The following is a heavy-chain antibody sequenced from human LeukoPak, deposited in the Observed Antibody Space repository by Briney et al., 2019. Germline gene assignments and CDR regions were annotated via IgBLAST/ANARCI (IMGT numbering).Heavy chain of an antibody. V-gene: IGHV1-2*02. CDR2: INPNSGGT. Sequence: ASVKVSCKASGYTFTGYYMHWVRQAPGRGLEWMGWINPNSGGTNYAQKFQGRVTMTRDTSISTAYMELSRLRSDDTAVYYCARDIRIGHDAFGIWGQGTMVTVSS. CDR1: GYTFTGYY. CDR3: ARDIRIGHDAFGI. D-gene: IGHD2-15*01. J-gene: IGHJ3*02.